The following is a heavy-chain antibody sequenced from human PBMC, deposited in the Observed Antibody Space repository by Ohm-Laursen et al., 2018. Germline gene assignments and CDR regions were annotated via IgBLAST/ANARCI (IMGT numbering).Heavy chain of an antibody. CDR3: TSWGIDDYVWGSYRYFY. CDR2: IRSKAYGGTT. Sequence: SLRLSCAASGFTFGDYAMSWVRQAPGKGLEWVGFIRSKAYGGTTEYAASVKGRFTISRDDSKSIAYLQMNSLKTEDTAVYYCTSWGIDDYVWGSYRYFYWGQGTLVTVSS. J-gene: IGHJ4*02. CDR1: GFTFGDYA. V-gene: IGHV3-49*04. D-gene: IGHD3-16*02.